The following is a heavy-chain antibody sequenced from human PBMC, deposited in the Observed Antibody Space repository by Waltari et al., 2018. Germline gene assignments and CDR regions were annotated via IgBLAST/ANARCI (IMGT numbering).Heavy chain of an antibody. CDR1: GFTFSSYA. J-gene: IGHJ4*02. D-gene: IGHD3-10*01. V-gene: IGHV3-23*04. CDR2: ISGRCGIT. CDR3: AKGKRGKEAKGLFDY. Sequence: EVQLVESGGGLVQPGGSLRLSCAASGFTFSSYAMSWVRQAPGKGLGGVSAISGRCGITYYSDSVKGRFTISRDNSKNTLYLQMNSLRAEDTAVYYCAKGKRGKEAKGLFDYWGQGTLVTVSS.